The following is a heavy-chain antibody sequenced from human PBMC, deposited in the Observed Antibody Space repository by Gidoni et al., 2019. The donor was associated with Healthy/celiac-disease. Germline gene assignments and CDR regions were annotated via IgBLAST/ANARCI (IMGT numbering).Heavy chain of an antibody. CDR2: IHHSGSA. D-gene: IGHD4-17*01. CDR1: GDPFSCGGSS. Sequence: QLQLQDSGSVLVKPSQTLSLTCAVPGDPFSCGGSSWSWIRQPTGKGLEWIGYIHHSGSAYYNQSLKSRVSKSVDRSKNQFTLKLSSVTAADTAVYYCASADYGDSFFDYWGQGTLVTVSS. J-gene: IGHJ4*02. V-gene: IGHV4-30-2*01. CDR3: ASADYGDSFFDY.